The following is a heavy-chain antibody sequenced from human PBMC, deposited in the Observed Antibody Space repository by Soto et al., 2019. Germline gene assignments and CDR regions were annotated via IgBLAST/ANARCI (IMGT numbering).Heavy chain of an antibody. CDR2: IIPFFKAA. D-gene: IGHD3-16*01. J-gene: IGHJ6*02. CDR1: GSTFSSHA. Sequence: SVKVSCKASGSTFSSHAISWVRQAPGQGLEWMGGIIPFFKAANYAQKFQGRVTITADDSTSTAYMDLYSLRSEDTAVYYCARDVPLNYYDGTFSYYAMDVWGQGTTVTVSS. CDR3: ARDVPLNYYDGTFSYYAMDV. V-gene: IGHV1-69*13.